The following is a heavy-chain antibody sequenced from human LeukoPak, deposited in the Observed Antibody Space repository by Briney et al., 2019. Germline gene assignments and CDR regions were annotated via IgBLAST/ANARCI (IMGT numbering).Heavy chain of an antibody. V-gene: IGHV3-74*01. CDR2: INPDGSTT. D-gene: IGHD3-16*01. Sequence: GGSLRLSCAASGFTFSSYWMHWVRQAPGKGLVWVSRINPDGSTTSYADSVKGRFTISRDNSKNTLYLQMNSLRAEDTAVYYCAKDFLRLGDYWGQGTLVTVSS. CDR1: GFTFSSYW. J-gene: IGHJ4*02. CDR3: AKDFLRLGDY.